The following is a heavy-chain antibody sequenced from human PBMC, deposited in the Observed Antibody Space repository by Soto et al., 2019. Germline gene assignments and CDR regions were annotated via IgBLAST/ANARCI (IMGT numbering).Heavy chain of an antibody. J-gene: IGHJ4*02. CDR1: GFTFSSYS. Sequence: EVQLVESGGGLVKPGGSLRLSCAASGFTFSSYSMNWVRQAPGKGLEWVSSISSSSSYIYYADSVKGRFTISRDNAKNSLYLQMNSLRAEDTAVYYCARVWIREDFVPAYWGQGTLVTVSS. CDR2: ISSSSSYI. D-gene: IGHD3-3*01. CDR3: ARVWIREDFVPAY. V-gene: IGHV3-21*01.